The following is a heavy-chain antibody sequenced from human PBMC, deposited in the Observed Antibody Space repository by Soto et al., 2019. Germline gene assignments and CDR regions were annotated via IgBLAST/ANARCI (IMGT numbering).Heavy chain of an antibody. Sequence: SESLSLTCTVSGGSISSYYWSWIRQPPGKGLEWIGYIYYSGSTNYNPSLKSRVTISVDTSKNQFSLKLSSETAADTAVYYCARMTGAGTEWFDPWGQGTLVTVSS. CDR1: GGSISSYY. V-gene: IGHV4-59*01. CDR2: IYYSGST. J-gene: IGHJ5*02. CDR3: ARMTGAGTEWFDP. D-gene: IGHD6-13*01.